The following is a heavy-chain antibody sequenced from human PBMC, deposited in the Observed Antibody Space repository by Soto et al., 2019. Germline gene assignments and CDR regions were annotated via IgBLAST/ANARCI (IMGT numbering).Heavy chain of an antibody. J-gene: IGHJ5*02. Sequence: SETLSLTCTVSGGSISSYYWSWIRQPPGKGLEWIGYIYYSESTNYNPSLKSRVIISVDTSKNQFSLRLSSVTVADTAVYYCARAYYDTSAYSLDPWGQGTLVTV. D-gene: IGHD3-22*01. CDR3: ARAYYDTSAYSLDP. CDR2: IYYSEST. CDR1: GGSISSYY. V-gene: IGHV4-59*01.